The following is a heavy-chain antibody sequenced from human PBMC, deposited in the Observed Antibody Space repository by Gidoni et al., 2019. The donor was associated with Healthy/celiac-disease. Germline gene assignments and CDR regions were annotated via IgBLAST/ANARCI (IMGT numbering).Heavy chain of an antibody. CDR1: GFTFSSYG. V-gene: IGHV3-33*01. CDR2: RWYDGSNK. Sequence: QVQLVESGGGVVQPGRSLRLSCAASGFTFSSYGMHWVRQAPGKGLEWVAVRWYDGSNKYYADAVKGRFTISRDNSKNTLYLQMNSLRAEDTAVYYCAREGDGYNLDWGQGTLVTVSS. CDR3: AREGDGYNLD. D-gene: IGHD5-12*01. J-gene: IGHJ4*02.